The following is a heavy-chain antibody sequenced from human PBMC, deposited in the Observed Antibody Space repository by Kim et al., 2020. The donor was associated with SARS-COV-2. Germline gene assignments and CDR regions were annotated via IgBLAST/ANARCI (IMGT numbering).Heavy chain of an antibody. Sequence: ASVKVSCKASGYTFTGYYMHWVRQAPGQGLEWMGRINPNSGGTNYAQKFQGRVTMTRDTSISTAYMELSRLRSDDTAVYYCARSKAEEYYYDSSGYQHWGQGALVTVSS. CDR1: GYTFTGYY. CDR3: ARSKAEEYYYDSSGYQH. V-gene: IGHV1-2*06. CDR2: INPNSGGT. J-gene: IGHJ4*02. D-gene: IGHD3-22*01.